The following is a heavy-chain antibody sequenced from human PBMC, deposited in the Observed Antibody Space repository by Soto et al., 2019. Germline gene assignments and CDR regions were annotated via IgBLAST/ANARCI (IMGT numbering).Heavy chain of an antibody. D-gene: IGHD2-21*01. Sequence: SETLSLTCSVSRAFINSGGFYYSWIRQPPGKGLEWLGYIFHSGSTLYTPSLRGRLTLSADTSRNQLSLHLTSVTAADTAVYYCVRGGIAGHWFDPWGQGTLVTLSS. CDR1: RAFINSGGFY. CDR3: VRGGIAGHWFDP. J-gene: IGHJ5*02. CDR2: IFHSGST. V-gene: IGHV4-31*03.